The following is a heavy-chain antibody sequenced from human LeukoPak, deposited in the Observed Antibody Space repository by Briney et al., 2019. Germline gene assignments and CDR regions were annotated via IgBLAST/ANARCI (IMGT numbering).Heavy chain of an antibody. CDR3: ATLRALSITMIVVVITTYYFDY. Sequence: PSETLSLTCAVSGYSISSDYYWGWIRQPPGKGLEWIGSIYHSGSTYYSPSLKSRVTISVDTSKNQFSLNLTSVTAADTAVYYCATLRALSITMIVVVITTYYFDYWGQGTLVTVSS. CDR1: GYSISSDYY. J-gene: IGHJ4*02. V-gene: IGHV4-38-2*01. CDR2: IYHSGST. D-gene: IGHD3-22*01.